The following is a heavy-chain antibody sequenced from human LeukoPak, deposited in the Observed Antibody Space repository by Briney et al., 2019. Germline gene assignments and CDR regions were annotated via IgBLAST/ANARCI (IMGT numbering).Heavy chain of an antibody. J-gene: IGHJ6*02. CDR3: ARVPYCSSTSCYYYYGMDV. D-gene: IGHD2-2*01. CDR1: GGTFSSYA. Sequence: GASVKVSCKASGGTFSSYAISWVRQAPGQGLEWMGWISAYNGNTNYAQKLQGRVTMTTDTSTSTAYMELRSLRSDDTAVYYCARVPYCSSTSCYYYYGMDVWGQGTTVTVSS. CDR2: ISAYNGNT. V-gene: IGHV1-18*01.